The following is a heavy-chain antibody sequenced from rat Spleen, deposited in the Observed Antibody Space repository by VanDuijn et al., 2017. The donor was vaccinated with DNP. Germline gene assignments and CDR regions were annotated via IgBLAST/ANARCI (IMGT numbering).Heavy chain of an antibody. D-gene: IGHD1-11*01. V-gene: IGHV3-1*01. Sequence: EVQLQESGPGPVKPSQSLSLTCSVTGYSITSNFWGWIRKFPGNKMEWIGHISYSGSTNYHPSLKSRISITRDTSNNQFFLQLNSVTTEDTATYYWASGFTTEDLVINYFDYWGRGVMVTVSS. J-gene: IGHJ2*01. CDR3: ASGFTTEDLVINYFDY. CDR1: GYSITSNF. CDR2: ISYSGST.